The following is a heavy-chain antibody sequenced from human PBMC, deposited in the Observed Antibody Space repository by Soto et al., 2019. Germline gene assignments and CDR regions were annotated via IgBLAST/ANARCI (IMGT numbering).Heavy chain of an antibody. Sequence: LSLTCTVSGGSISSGDFYWSWIRQPPGKGLEWIGYIYYSGNTYYNPSLKSRVTISVDTSKNQFSLKLSSVTAADTAVLFCARASRYSHALYYWGQGTLVTVSP. V-gene: IGHV4-30-4*01. J-gene: IGHJ4*02. D-gene: IGHD4-4*01. CDR3: ARASRYSHALYY. CDR2: IYYSGNT. CDR1: GGSISSGDFY.